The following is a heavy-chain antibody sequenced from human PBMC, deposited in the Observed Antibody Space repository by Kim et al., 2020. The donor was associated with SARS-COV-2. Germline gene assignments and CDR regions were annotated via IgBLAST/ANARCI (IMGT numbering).Heavy chain of an antibody. CDR3: ARVFITIFGVVINQRYYFDY. Sequence: GGSLRLSCAASGFTFSSYAMHWVRQAPGKGLEWVAVISYDGSNKYYADSVKGRFTISRDNSKNTLYLQMNSLRAEDTAVYYCARVFITIFGVVINQRYYFDYWGQGTLVTVSS. V-gene: IGHV3-30-3*01. CDR2: ISYDGSNK. J-gene: IGHJ4*02. D-gene: IGHD3-3*01. CDR1: GFTFSSYA.